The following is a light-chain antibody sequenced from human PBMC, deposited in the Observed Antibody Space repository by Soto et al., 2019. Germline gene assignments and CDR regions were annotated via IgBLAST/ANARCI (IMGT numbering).Light chain of an antibody. CDR3: SSYSSSSTLV. CDR1: SSDVGGYNY. Sequence: QSALTQPASVSGSPGQSITISCTGTSSDVGGYNYVSWYQQHPGKAPKLMIYEVSNRPSGVSNRFSGSKSGNKASLTISGLQAEDEADYYCSSYSSSSTLVFGTGTKLPVL. CDR2: EVS. J-gene: IGLJ1*01. V-gene: IGLV2-14*01.